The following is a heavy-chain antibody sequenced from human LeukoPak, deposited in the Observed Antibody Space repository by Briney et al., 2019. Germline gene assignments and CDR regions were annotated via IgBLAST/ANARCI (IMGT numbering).Heavy chain of an antibody. J-gene: IGHJ4*02. CDR3: ARHGGSWTFGY. CDR2: IYYSGST. V-gene: IGHV4-59*08. CDR1: GGSISTYY. Sequence: SETLSLTCTVSGGSISTYYWSWIRQPPGKGLEWIGYIYYSGSTNYNPSLKSRVTISVDTSKNQFSLNLSSVTAADTAVYYCARHGGSWTFGYWGQGTLVTVSS. D-gene: IGHD6-13*01.